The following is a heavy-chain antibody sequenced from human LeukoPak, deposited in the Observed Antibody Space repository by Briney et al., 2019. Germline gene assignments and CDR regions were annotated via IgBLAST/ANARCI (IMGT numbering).Heavy chain of an antibody. CDR2: INHSGST. CDR3: ARGGWLVGG. Sequence: PSETLSLTCAVYGGSFSGYYWSWIRQPPGKGLEWIGEINHSGSTNYNPSLKSRVTISLDTSKNQFSLKLRYVTAADTAVYYCARGGWLVGGWGQGTLVTVSS. D-gene: IGHD1-26*01. V-gene: IGHV4-34*01. CDR1: GGSFSGYY. J-gene: IGHJ4*02.